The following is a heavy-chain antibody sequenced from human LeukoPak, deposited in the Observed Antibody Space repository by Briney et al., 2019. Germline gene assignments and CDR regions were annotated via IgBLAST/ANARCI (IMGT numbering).Heavy chain of an antibody. CDR1: GFTFSSYA. J-gene: IGHJ6*02. Sequence: GGSLRLSCAASGFTFSSYAMSWVRQAPGKGLEWVSAISGSGGSTYYADSVKGRFTISRDNSKNTLDLQMNSLRAEDTAVYYCARAAAGRAYYHYGMDVWGQGTTVTVSS. D-gene: IGHD6-13*01. CDR2: ISGSGGST. CDR3: ARAAAGRAYYHYGMDV. V-gene: IGHV3-23*01.